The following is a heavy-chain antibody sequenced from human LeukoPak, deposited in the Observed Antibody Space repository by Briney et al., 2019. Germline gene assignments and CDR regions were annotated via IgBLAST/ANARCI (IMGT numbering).Heavy chain of an antibody. J-gene: IGHJ4*02. CDR2: ISASGGGT. CDR3: AKVLRRSGWYYFDY. CDR1: EFIFSSYG. D-gene: IGHD6-19*01. V-gene: IGHV3-23*01. Sequence: GGSLRLSCAASEFIFSSYGMSWVRQAPGKGLEWVSAISASGGGTYYADSVKGRFTISRDNSKNSLYLEMNSLKTEDSGLYYCAKVLRRSGWYYFDYWGQGTLVTVSS.